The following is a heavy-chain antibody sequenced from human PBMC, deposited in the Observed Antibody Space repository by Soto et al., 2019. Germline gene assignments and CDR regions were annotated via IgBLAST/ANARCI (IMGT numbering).Heavy chain of an antibody. V-gene: IGHV3-23*01. D-gene: IGHD2-21*02. Sequence: GGSLRLSCATSGFTFSNYGMSWVRQAPGRGLEWVSAITDSGATTFYIDSVKGRFTISKDNSKNTLYLQMNNLRAEDTAIYYCAKEANAGKVVTTFDSWRQRTLVTVSS. CDR2: ITDSGATT. CDR1: GFTFSNYG. J-gene: IGHJ4*02. CDR3: AKEANAGKVVTTFDS.